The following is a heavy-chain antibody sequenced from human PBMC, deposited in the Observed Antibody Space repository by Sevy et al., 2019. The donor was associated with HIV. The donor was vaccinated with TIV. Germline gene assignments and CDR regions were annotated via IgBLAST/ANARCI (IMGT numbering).Heavy chain of an antibody. Sequence: GGSLRLSCAASGFTFSHYAMHWIRQAPGKGLEWVSYISNSGGTTYYADSVKGRFTISRDNAKNSLYLQMNSLRAEDTAVYYCARITGCRFDYWGQGTLVTVSS. CDR3: ARITGCRFDY. CDR2: ISNSGGTT. CDR1: GFTFSHYA. V-gene: IGHV3-11*04. J-gene: IGHJ4*02. D-gene: IGHD2-2*01.